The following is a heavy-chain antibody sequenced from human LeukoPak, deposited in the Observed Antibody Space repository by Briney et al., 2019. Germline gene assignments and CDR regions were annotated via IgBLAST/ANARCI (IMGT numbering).Heavy chain of an antibody. J-gene: IGHJ4*02. CDR3: ARDKDYYDSSGSITLDY. D-gene: IGHD3-22*01. CDR2: IKQDGSEK. Sequence: GGSLRLSCAASGFTFSSYWMSWVRQAPGKGLEWVANIKQDGSEKYYVDSVKGRFTISRDNAKNSLYLQMNSLRAEDTAVYYCARDKDYYDSSGSITLDYWGQGTLVTVSS. CDR1: GFTFSSYW. V-gene: IGHV3-7*01.